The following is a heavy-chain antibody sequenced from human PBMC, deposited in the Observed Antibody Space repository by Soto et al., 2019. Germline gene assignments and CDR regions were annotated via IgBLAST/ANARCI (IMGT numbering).Heavy chain of an antibody. Sequence: SVKVSCKASGGTFSSYAISWVRQAPGQGLEWMGGIIPIFGTTNYAQKFQGRVTITTDESTSTAYMELSSLRSEDTAVYYCAVGYSSGCYTTQQTLIGLDGFGIWGQGTMVTVSS. CDR3: AVGYSSGCYTTQQTLIGLDGFGI. J-gene: IGHJ3*02. V-gene: IGHV1-69*05. D-gene: IGHD6-19*01. CDR2: IIPIFGTT. CDR1: GGTFSSYA.